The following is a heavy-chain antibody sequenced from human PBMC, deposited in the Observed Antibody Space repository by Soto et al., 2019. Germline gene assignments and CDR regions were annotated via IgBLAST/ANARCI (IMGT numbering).Heavy chain of an antibody. CDR1: GYTFTSYY. Sequence: QVQLVQSGAEVKKPGASVKVSCKASGYTFTSYYMHWVRQAPGQGLEWMGIINPSGGSTSYAQKFQGRLTMTRDTSTSTVDIELSSLRSEDTAVYYCASIAARGGYYYYGMDVWGQGTTVTVSS. CDR2: INPSGGST. CDR3: ASIAARGGYYYYGMDV. D-gene: IGHD6-6*01. J-gene: IGHJ6*02. V-gene: IGHV1-46*01.